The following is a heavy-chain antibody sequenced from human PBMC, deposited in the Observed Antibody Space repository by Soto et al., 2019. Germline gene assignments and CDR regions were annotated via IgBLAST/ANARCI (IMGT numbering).Heavy chain of an antibody. D-gene: IGHD3-9*01. J-gene: IGHJ4*02. Sequence: GASVKVSCKASGGTFSSYAISWVRQAPGQGLEWMGGIIPIFGTANYAQKFQGRVTITADESTSTAYMELSSLRSEDTAVYYCARERDILTGYYHFDYWGQGTLVTVPQ. V-gene: IGHV1-69*13. CDR3: ARERDILTGYYHFDY. CDR1: GGTFSSYA. CDR2: IIPIFGTA.